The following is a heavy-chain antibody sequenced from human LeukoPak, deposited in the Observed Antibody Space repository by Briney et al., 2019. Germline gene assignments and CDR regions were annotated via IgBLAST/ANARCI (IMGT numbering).Heavy chain of an antibody. J-gene: IGHJ3*02. Sequence: SETLSLTCTVSGGSISSYYWSWIRQPPGKGLEWIGYFYYSGSSNSNPSLKSRVIISGDASKNQFSLKLSSVTAADTALYYCARVSPAVGAFDIWGRGTMVTVSS. CDR1: GGSISSYY. CDR3: ARVSPAVGAFDI. CDR2: FYYSGSS. V-gene: IGHV4-59*01. D-gene: IGHD6-13*01.